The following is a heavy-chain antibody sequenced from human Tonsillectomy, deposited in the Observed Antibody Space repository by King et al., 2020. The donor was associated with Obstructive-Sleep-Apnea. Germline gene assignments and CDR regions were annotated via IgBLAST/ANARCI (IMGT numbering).Heavy chain of an antibody. Sequence: QLVQSGAEVKKPGESLKISCKGSGYSFTNYWIGWVRQMPGKGLEWMGIIYPGDSDTRYSPSLQGQVTISADKSISTAYLQWSSLKASDTAMYYCARGSPIVLVIPTTPDALDIWGQGTMVTVSS. CDR2: IYPGDSDT. D-gene: IGHD3-22*01. CDR1: GYSFTNYW. CDR3: ARGSPIVLVIPTTPDALDI. J-gene: IGHJ3*02. V-gene: IGHV5-51*01.